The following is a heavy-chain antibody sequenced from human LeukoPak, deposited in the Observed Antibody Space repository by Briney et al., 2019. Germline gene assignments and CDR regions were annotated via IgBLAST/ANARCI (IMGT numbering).Heavy chain of an antibody. CDR1: GDTFSSYA. J-gene: IGHJ6*03. D-gene: IGHD2-2*01. CDR3: ARDASHAQDIVVVPAATRDYYYYMDV. V-gene: IGHV1-69*13. CDR2: IIPIFGTA. Sequence: SVKVSCKASGDTFSSYAISWVRQAPGQGLEWMGGIIPIFGTANYAQKFQGRVTITADESTSTAYMELSSLRSEDTAVYYCARDASHAQDIVVVPAATRDYYYYMDVWGKGTTVTVSS.